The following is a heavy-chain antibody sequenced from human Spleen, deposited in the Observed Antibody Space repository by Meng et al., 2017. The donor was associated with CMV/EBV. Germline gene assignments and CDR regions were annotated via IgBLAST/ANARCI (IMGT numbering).Heavy chain of an antibody. CDR2: IIPIFGTA. CDR3: ARIGLCSGTTCYTGDYSSRHFDY. J-gene: IGHJ4*02. Sequence: ISWVRQAPGQGIEWMGGIIPIFGTANYAQKFQGRVTITTDESRITAYMELSSLRSEDTAVYYCARIGLCSGTTCYTGDYSSRHFDYWGQGTLVTVSS. V-gene: IGHV1-69*05. D-gene: IGHD2-2*02.